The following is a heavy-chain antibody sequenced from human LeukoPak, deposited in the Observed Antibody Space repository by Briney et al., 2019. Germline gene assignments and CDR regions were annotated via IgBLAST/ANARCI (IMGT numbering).Heavy chain of an antibody. CDR3: ARDSSMLRGPLVIYYFDF. CDR1: GFTFSSYA. V-gene: IGHV3-23*01. CDR2: ISGGGDAT. D-gene: IGHD3-10*01. Sequence: PGGSLRLSCAASGFTFSSYAMSWVRQAPGKGLEWVPTISGGGDATYYADSVKGRFTISRDNSKNTLYLQMNSLRVEDTAVYYCARDSSMLRGPLVIYYFDFWGQGTLVTVSS. J-gene: IGHJ4*02.